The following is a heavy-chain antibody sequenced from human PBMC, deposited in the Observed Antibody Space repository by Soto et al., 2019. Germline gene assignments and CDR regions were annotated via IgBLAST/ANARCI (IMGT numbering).Heavy chain of an antibody. D-gene: IGHD3-3*01. CDR1: GGTFSSYA. Sequence: QVQLVQSGAEVKKPGSSVKVSCKASGGTFSSYAISWVRQAPGQGLEWMGGIIPIFGTANYAQKFQGRVTITADESTSTAYMELSSLRSEDKAVYYCARVGHYDFWSGYYYYYGMDVWGKGTTVTVSS. CDR2: IIPIFGTA. CDR3: ARVGHYDFWSGYYYYYGMDV. J-gene: IGHJ6*04. V-gene: IGHV1-69*01.